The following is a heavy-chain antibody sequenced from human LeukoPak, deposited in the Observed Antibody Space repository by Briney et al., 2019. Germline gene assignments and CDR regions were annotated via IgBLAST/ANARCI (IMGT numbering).Heavy chain of an antibody. D-gene: IGHD3-22*01. J-gene: IGHJ4*02. CDR2: IYPGDSDT. V-gene: IGHV5-51*01. CDR1: GYSFTNYW. CDR3: ARHLDDSSGYYYRTMYYFDY. Sequence: GESPKISCKGSGYSFTNYWIGWVRQMPGKGLEWMGIIYPGDSDTRYSPSFQGQVTISADKSISTAYLQWSNLKASDTAMYYCARHLDDSSGYYYRTMYYFDYWGQGTLVTVSS.